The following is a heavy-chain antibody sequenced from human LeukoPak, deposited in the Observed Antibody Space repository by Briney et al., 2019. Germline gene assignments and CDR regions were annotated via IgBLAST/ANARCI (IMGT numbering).Heavy chain of an antibody. D-gene: IGHD3-9*01. CDR1: GFTFSSYS. J-gene: IGHJ4*02. V-gene: IGHV3-48*04. CDR3: ARAGRGLRYFDWLTYGY. CDR2: ISSSSSTI. Sequence: GGSLRLSCAASGFTFSSYSMNWVRQAPGKGLEWVSYISSSSSTIYYADSVKGRFTISRDNAKNTLYLQMNSLRAEDTAVYYCARAGRGLRYFDWLTYGYWGQGTLVTVSS.